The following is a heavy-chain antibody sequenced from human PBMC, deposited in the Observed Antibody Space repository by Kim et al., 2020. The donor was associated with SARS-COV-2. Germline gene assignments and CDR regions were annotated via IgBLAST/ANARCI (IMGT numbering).Heavy chain of an antibody. CDR1: GGSFSGYY. V-gene: IGHV4-34*01. CDR3: ARARHGIAVAGTSPTGPDL. D-gene: IGHD6-19*01. Sequence: SETLSLTCAVYGGSFSGYYWSWIRQPPGKGLEWIGEINHSGSTNYNPSLKSRVTISVDTSKNQFSLKLSSVTAADTAVYYCARARHGIAVAGTSPTGPDLWGRGTLVTVSS. J-gene: IGHJ2*01. CDR2: INHSGST.